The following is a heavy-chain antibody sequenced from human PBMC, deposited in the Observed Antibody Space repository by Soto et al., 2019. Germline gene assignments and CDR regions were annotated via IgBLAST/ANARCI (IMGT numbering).Heavy chain of an antibody. CDR1: GGSVSSGSYY. D-gene: IGHD3-22*01. Sequence: KSSETLSLTCTVSGGSVSSGSYYWSWIRQPPGKGLEWIGYIYYSGSTNYNPSLKSRVTISVDTSKNQFSLKLSSVTAADTAVYYCARGPDLWYYYDSSGYYYADWGQGTLVTVSS. CDR3: ARGPDLWYYYDSSGYYYAD. V-gene: IGHV4-61*01. CDR2: IYYSGST. J-gene: IGHJ4*02.